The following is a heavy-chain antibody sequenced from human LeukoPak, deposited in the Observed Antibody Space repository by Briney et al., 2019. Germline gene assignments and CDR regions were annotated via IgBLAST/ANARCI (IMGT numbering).Heavy chain of an antibody. CDR2: INSDGSDT. Sequence: GGPLRLSCAASGFTFSSYWMHWVRQGPGKGLVWVARINSDGSDTTNADSVKGRFTISRDNAKDTVYLQMNSLRVEDTAAYYCARDCGSSGCDYWGQGTLVTVSS. D-gene: IGHD6-19*01. CDR3: ARDCGSSGCDY. CDR1: GFTFSSYW. V-gene: IGHV3-74*01. J-gene: IGHJ4*02.